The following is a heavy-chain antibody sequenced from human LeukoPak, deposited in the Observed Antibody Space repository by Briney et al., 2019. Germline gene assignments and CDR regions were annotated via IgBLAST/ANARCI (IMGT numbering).Heavy chain of an antibody. CDR2: VIPILGTT. D-gene: IGHD6-13*01. V-gene: IGHV1-69*05. Sequence: SVKVSCKTSGGTFNSYGFSWVRQAPGQGLEWMGGVIPILGTTKYAQKFQGRVTITTDETTSTVYMKLNSLRSEDTAVYYCARATLSGFSNSWGQGTLVTVSS. CDR1: GGTFNSYG. J-gene: IGHJ4*02. CDR3: ARATLSGFSNS.